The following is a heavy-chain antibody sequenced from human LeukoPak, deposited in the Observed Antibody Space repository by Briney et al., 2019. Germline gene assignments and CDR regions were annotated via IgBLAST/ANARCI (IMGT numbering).Heavy chain of an antibody. CDR1: GFTFSSYA. J-gene: IGHJ4*02. CDR2: ISGSGGST. CDR3: AKESSSSTSLTYIDY. D-gene: IGHD2-2*01. V-gene: IGHV3-23*01. Sequence: GGSLRLSCAASGFTFSSYAMSWVRQAPGKGLEWVSGISGSGGSTYYADSVKGRLTISRDNSKNTLYLQMSSLRAEDTAVYYCAKESSSSTSLTYIDYWGQGTLVTVSS.